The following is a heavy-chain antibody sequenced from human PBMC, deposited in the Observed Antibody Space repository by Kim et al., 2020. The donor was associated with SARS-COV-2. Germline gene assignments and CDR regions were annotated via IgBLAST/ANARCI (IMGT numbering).Heavy chain of an antibody. Sequence: GGSLRLSCAASGFTFSSYWMHWVRQAPGKGLVWVSRINSDGSSTSYADSVKGRFTISRDNAKNTLYLQMNSLRAEDTAVYYCARGDYKRVYYYYGMDVWGQGTTVTVSS. J-gene: IGHJ6*02. CDR3: ARGDYKRVYYYYGMDV. CDR2: INSDGSST. V-gene: IGHV3-74*01. CDR1: GFTFSSYW. D-gene: IGHD4-4*01.